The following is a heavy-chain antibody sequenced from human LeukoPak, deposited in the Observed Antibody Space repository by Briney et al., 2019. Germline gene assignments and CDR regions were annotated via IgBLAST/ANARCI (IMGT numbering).Heavy chain of an antibody. CDR2: ISSNGGST. CDR1: GFTFSSYS. CDR3: VKAQEVPAAKGDYYYYGMDV. J-gene: IGHJ6*02. Sequence: GSLRLSCSAPGFTFSSYSIHWVRPAPGKGLEYVSAISSNGGSTYYADSVKGRFTISRDNSKNTLYLQMSSLRAEDTAVYYCVKAQEVPAAKGDYYYYGMDVWGQGTTVTVSS. V-gene: IGHV3-64D*09. D-gene: IGHD2-2*01.